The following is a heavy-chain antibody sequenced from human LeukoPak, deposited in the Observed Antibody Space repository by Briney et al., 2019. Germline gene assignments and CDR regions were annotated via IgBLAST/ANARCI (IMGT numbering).Heavy chain of an antibody. CDR2: IRQDGGEK. Sequence: PGGSLRLSCAVSGSTFSSYWMNWVRQAPGKGLEWVASIRQDGGEKSYVDSVKGRFTISRDNTKNSLYLQMSSLRAEDTAVYYCARDGTAAGLYFDLWGQGTLVTVSS. J-gene: IGHJ4*01. V-gene: IGHV3-7*01. CDR1: GSTFSSYW. D-gene: IGHD6-13*01. CDR3: ARDGTAAGLYFDL.